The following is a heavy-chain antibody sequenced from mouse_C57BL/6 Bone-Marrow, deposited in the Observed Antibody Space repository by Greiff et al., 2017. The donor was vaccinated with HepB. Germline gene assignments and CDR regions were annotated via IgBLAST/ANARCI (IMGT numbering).Heavy chain of an antibody. CDR3: TRHGNYSYAMDY. V-gene: IGHV6-6*01. CDR1: GFTFSDAW. D-gene: IGHD2-1*01. CDR2: IRNKANNHAT. Sequence: EVKLVESGGGLVQPGGSMKLSCAASGFTFSDAWMDWVRQSPEKGLEWVAEIRNKANNHATYYAESVKGRFTISRDDSKSSVYLQMNSLRAEDTGIYYCTRHGNYSYAMDYWGQGTSVTVSS. J-gene: IGHJ4*01.